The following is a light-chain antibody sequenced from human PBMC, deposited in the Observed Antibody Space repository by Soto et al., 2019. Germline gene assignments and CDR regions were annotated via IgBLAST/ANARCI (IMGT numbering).Light chain of an antibody. V-gene: IGKV1-39*01. CDR2: DVS. J-gene: IGKJ4*01. CDR1: QTISTY. Sequence: DIQMTQSQSSLSSSVLGSVTISCRASQTISTYLHWYQHKPGRAPRLLISDVSTLQSGVPGRFRGSGSETEFTLTITYLQPEDFATYYCQQGYSIHALTFGGGTKV. CDR3: QQGYSIHALT.